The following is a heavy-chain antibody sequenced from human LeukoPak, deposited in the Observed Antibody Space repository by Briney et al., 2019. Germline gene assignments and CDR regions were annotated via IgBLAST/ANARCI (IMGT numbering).Heavy chain of an antibody. CDR2: IKQDGSEK. V-gene: IGHV3-7*03. CDR3: VKDSPPRYSGSPPAY. D-gene: IGHD1-26*01. Sequence: GGSLRLSCAVSGFTFSSYWMNWVRQAPGEGLEWVANIKQDGSEKYYVDSVKGRFTISRDNAKNSLYLQMNSLRADDTAVYYCVKDSPPRYSGSPPAYWGQGTLVTVSS. CDR1: GFTFSSYW. J-gene: IGHJ4*02.